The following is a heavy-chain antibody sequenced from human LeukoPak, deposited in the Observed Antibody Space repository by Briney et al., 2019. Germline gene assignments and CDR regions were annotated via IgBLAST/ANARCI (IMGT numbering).Heavy chain of an antibody. V-gene: IGHV5-51*01. J-gene: IGHJ6*04. CDR2: IHPGDSVT. CDR1: GYSFSSYY. D-gene: IGHD4-23*01. Sequence: GESLKISCKASGYSFSSYYLAWVRQTPGKGLEWMGIIHPGDSVTRYSPSFQGQVTISADRSISTAYLQWSSLKALDSAMYYCARRAVVGYVEEHYYSLDVWGKGTTVTVSS. CDR3: ARRAVVGYVEEHYYSLDV.